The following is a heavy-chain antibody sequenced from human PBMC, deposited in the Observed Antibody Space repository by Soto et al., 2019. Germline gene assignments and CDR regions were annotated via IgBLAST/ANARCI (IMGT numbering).Heavy chain of an antibody. CDR1: GYSFTSYW. CDR2: IYPGDSDT. V-gene: IGHV5-51*01. Sequence: PGESLKISCQGSGYSFTSYWIGWVRQMPGKGLEWMGIIYPGDSDTRYSPSFQGQVTISADKSISTAYLQWSSLKASDTAMYYCARIRVAHRTRGYRYGMDVWGQGTTVTVSS. D-gene: IGHD5-18*01. CDR3: ARIRVAHRTRGYRYGMDV. J-gene: IGHJ6*02.